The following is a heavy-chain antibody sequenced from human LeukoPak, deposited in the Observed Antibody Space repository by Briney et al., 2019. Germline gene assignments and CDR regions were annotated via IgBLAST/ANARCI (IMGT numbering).Heavy chain of an antibody. D-gene: IGHD2-2*01. CDR2: INHSGRT. CDR3: ARSRYYYYYYMDV. J-gene: IGHJ6*03. V-gene: IGHV4-34*01. Sequence: PSATLSLTCAVYGGSFSGDYWSWIRQPPGKGLEWIGEINHSGRTNYNTSLKTRVTSPEATPKNHFFLKLTSVTATATPANSVARSRYYYYYYMDVWGKGTTVTVSS. CDR1: GGSFSGDY.